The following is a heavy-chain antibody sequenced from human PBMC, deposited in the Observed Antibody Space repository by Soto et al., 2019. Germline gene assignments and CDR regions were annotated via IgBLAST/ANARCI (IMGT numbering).Heavy chain of an antibody. D-gene: IGHD7-27*01. V-gene: IGHV3-30*18. CDR2: ISYDGSNK. J-gene: IGHJ3*02. CDR3: AKDRGSRKLGAFDI. Sequence: GGSLRLSCAASGFTFSSYGMHWVRQAPGKGLEWVAVISYDGSNKYYADSVKGRFTISRDNSKNTLYLQMNSLRAEDTAVYYRAKDRGSRKLGAFDIWGQGTMVTVSS. CDR1: GFTFSSYG.